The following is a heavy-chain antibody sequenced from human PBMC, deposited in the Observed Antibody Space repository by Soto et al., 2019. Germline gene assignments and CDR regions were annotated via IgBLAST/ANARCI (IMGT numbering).Heavy chain of an antibody. Sequence: EVQLVESGGGLVQPGGSLRLSCAASGFTFSSYSMNWVRQAPGKGLEWVSYISSSSSTIYYADSVKGRFTISRDNAKNSLYLQMNSLRDEDTAVYYCARDHPLHSSSWYRHLRLGHFQHWGQGTLVTVSS. V-gene: IGHV3-48*02. CDR2: ISSSSSTI. D-gene: IGHD6-13*01. J-gene: IGHJ1*01. CDR1: GFTFSSYS. CDR3: ARDHPLHSSSWYRHLRLGHFQH.